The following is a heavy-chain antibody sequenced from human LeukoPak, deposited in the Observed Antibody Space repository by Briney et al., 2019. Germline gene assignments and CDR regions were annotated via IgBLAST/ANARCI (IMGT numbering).Heavy chain of an antibody. J-gene: IGHJ5*02. CDR1: GYSFTSYW. Sequence: GESLKISCKGSGYSFTSYWIGWVRQMPGKGLEWLGIIYPGDSDTRYSPSFQGQVTISADKSISTAYLQWSSLKASDTAMYYCARVGTAMVNWFDPWGQGTLVTVSS. CDR2: IYPGDSDT. V-gene: IGHV5-51*01. D-gene: IGHD5-18*01. CDR3: ARVGTAMVNWFDP.